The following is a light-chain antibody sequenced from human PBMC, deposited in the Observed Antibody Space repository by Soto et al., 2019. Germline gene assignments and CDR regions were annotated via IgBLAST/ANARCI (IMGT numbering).Light chain of an antibody. CDR3: NSYTSSSTLYG. CDR1: SSDIGTYNY. V-gene: IGLV2-14*01. Sequence: QSALTQPASVSGSPGQSITISCTGTSSDIGTYNYVSWYQQHPGKAPKLMLYEVSNRPSGVSNRFFGSKSGNTSSLTISGLQAEDEADYVCNSYTSSSTLYGFGPGTKLTVL. CDR2: EVS. J-gene: IGLJ1*01.